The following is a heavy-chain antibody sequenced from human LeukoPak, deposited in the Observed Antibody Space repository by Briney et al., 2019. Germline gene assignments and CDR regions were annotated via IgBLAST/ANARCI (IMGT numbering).Heavy chain of an antibody. CDR3: ARAMLDSSGRDY. CDR1: GFTFSSYW. D-gene: IGHD3-22*01. V-gene: IGHV3-74*01. CDR2: IDTDGSNT. Sequence: GGSLRLSCAASGFTFSSYWMHWVRQAPGKGLVWVPRIDTDGSNTGYADSVKGRFTISRDNAKNTVYLQINSLRAEDTALYYCARAMLDSSGRDYWGQGTLVTVSS. J-gene: IGHJ4*02.